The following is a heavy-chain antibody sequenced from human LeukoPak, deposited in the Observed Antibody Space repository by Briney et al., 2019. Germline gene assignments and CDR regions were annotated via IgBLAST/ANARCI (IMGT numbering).Heavy chain of an antibody. D-gene: IGHD3-22*01. J-gene: IGHJ4*02. CDR3: ARGAIDG. CDR1: GLTVSSDY. CDR2: IYSGGNT. V-gene: IGHV3-53*01. Sequence: GGSLRLSCATSGLTVSSDYMSWVRQAPGKGLEWVSLIYSGGNTHYADSVKGRFTISRDNSKNTLYLQMNSLRAEDTAVYYCARGAIDGWGKGTLVTVSS.